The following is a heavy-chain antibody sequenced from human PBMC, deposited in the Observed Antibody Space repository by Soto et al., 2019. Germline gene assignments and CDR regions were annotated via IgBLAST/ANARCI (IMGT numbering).Heavy chain of an antibody. V-gene: IGHV4-59*01. Sequence: QVQLQESGPGLVKPSETLSLTCTVSGGSISSYYWSWIWQPPGKGLEWIGYIYYSGSTNYNPSLKSRVTISVDTSKNQFSLKLSSVTAADTAVYYCARDSRTMRYYYYYYYMDVWGKGTTVTVSS. D-gene: IGHD2-2*01. J-gene: IGHJ6*03. CDR1: GGSISSYY. CDR2: IYYSGST. CDR3: ARDSRTMRYYYYYYYMDV.